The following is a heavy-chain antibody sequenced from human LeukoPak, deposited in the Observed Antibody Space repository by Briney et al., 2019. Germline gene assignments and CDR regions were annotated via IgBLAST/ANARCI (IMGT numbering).Heavy chain of an antibody. D-gene: IGHD3-10*01. CDR1: GFTFDDYA. Sequence: GGSLRLSCAASGFTFDDYAMHWVRQAPGKGLEWVSGISWNSGSIAYADSVKGRFTISRDNAKNSLYLQMNSLRAEDTALYYCAKDIYGSGSYLPMDVWGQGTLVTVSS. CDR3: AKDIYGSGSYLPMDV. V-gene: IGHV3-9*01. J-gene: IGHJ4*02. CDR2: ISWNSGSI.